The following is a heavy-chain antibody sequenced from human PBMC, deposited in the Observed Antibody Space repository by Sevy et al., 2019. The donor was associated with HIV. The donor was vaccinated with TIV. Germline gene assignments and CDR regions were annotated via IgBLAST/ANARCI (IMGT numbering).Heavy chain of an antibody. CDR1: GGSLDVFG. CDR2: AYYNGRT. V-gene: IGHV4-59*01. CDR3: ARDNCGSIDY. J-gene: IGHJ4*02. D-gene: IGHD2-21*01. Sequence: SETLSLTCTVSGGSLDVFGWTWVRQPPGKGLEWIGYAYYNGRTNYNPSLKSRLTIPVGTSARQFSLHLNSVTAADTAIYYCARDNCGSIDYWGLGILVTVSS.